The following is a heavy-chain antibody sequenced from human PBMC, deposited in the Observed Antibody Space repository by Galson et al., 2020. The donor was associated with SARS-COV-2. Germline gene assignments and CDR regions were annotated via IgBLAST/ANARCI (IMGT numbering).Heavy chain of an antibody. CDR1: GFIFTNYE. J-gene: IGHJ3*01. CDR2: ISDSGTNI. D-gene: IGHD6-13*01. CDR3: ASPYLAAASFFGAFDL. Sequence: GGSLRLSCAASGFIFTNYEMNWVRQAPGQGLEWLSYISDSGTNIYYADSVKGRFTISRDNTKNSVYLQMTSVRAEDTAVYYCASPYLAAASFFGAFDLWGRGTVVTVSS. V-gene: IGHV3-48*03.